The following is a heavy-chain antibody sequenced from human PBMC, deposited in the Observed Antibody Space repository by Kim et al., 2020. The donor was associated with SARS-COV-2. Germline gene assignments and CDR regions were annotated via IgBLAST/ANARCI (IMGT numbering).Heavy chain of an antibody. CDR2: IRNKAYGGTT. V-gene: IGHV3-49*04. D-gene: IGHD6-13*01. CDR1: GFTFGEHA. CDR3: SREGYSNSWVHFSYYYMDV. J-gene: IGHJ6*03. Sequence: GGSLRLSCATSGFTFGEHAMSWVRQAPGKGLQWVGFIRNKAYGGTTQYATSVKGRFTISSDDYTSIAYLQMNSLKIEGTDVYYCSREGYSNSWVHFSYYYMDVGGKGTTVTVSS.